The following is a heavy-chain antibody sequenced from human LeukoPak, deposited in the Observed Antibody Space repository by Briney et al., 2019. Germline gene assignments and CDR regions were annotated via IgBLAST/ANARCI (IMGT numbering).Heavy chain of an antibody. V-gene: IGHV4-61*02. Sequence: PSETLSLTCTVSGDSISSGDYYWSWIRQPAGKGLEWIGRISSSGSTNYNPSLKSRVTISVNTSKNQFSLKLSSVTAADTAVYFCARGPYSYDSSGAFDIWGQGTMVTVSS. D-gene: IGHD3-22*01. CDR2: ISSSGST. CDR3: ARGPYSYDSSGAFDI. CDR1: GDSISSGDYY. J-gene: IGHJ3*02.